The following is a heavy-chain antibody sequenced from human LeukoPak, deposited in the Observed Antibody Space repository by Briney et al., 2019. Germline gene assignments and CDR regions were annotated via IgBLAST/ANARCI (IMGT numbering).Heavy chain of an antibody. CDR1: GFTFTSSW. CDR3: ARVRGVHYDIDV. J-gene: IGHJ6*02. CDR2: IKQDGSEK. D-gene: IGHD3-10*01. Sequence: GGSLRLSCVVSGFTFTSSWMSWARQAPGKGLDWVANIKQDGSEKHYVDSVKGRFTVSRDNAKNSLYLQMNSLRDEDTAVYYCARVRGVHYDIDVWGQGTTVTVSS. V-gene: IGHV3-7*02.